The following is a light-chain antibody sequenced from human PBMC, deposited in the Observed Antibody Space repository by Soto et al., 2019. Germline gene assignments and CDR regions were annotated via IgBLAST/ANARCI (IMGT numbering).Light chain of an antibody. CDR1: SSDVGGNNY. V-gene: IGLV2-8*01. CDR2: EVT. Sequence: QSALTQPPSASGSPGQSVTISCTGTSSDVGGNNYVSWYQQHPGKAPKLMIFEVTKRPSGVPDRFSGAKSGNTAYLTVSGLQAEDEAEYYCTSYAGSYNDVVFGGGTKLTVL. CDR3: TSYAGSYNDVV. J-gene: IGLJ2*01.